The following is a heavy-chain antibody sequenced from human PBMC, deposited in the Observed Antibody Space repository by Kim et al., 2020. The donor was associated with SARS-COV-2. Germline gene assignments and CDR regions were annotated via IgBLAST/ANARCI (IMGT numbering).Heavy chain of an antibody. CDR1: GGSFSGSY. J-gene: IGHJ6*02. D-gene: IGHD3-10*01. Sequence: SETLSLTCAVYGGSFSGSYGSWIRQAPGKGLEWIGEINQSGSSNYNPALKSRVTISVDTSKNQISLRLSSVTAADTAVYFCARGKAPFEYYYSSGNYALSYGMDVWGQGTTVIVSS. CDR3: ARGKAPFEYYYSSGNYALSYGMDV. CDR2: INQSGSS. V-gene: IGHV4-34*01.